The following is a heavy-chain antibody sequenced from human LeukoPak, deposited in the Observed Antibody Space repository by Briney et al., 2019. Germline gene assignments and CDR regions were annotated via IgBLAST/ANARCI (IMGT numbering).Heavy chain of an antibody. CDR1: GGSISSDDYY. CDR3: ARRVTIFGVARANNWFDP. V-gene: IGHV4-31*03. D-gene: IGHD3-3*01. J-gene: IGHJ5*02. Sequence: SETLSLTCSVSGGSISSDDYYWSWIRQHPGKGLEWIGYFHYSGNTYCNTSLKSRITTSADTSKNQFSLKLSSVTAADTAVYYCARRVTIFGVARANNWFDPWGQGTLVTVSS. CDR2: FHYSGNT.